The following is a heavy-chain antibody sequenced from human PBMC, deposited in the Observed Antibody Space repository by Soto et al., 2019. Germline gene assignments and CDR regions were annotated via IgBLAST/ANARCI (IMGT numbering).Heavy chain of an antibody. CDR2: ISSSSSYI. D-gene: IGHD3-10*01. J-gene: IGHJ5*02. Sequence: PGGSLRLSCAASGFTFSSYSMNWVRQAPGKGLEWVSSISSSSSYIYYADSVKGRFTISRDNAKNSLYLQMNSLRAEDTAVYYCARNSAMGFGEFPHRQENWFDPWGQGTLVTVSS. CDR1: GFTFSSYS. V-gene: IGHV3-21*01. CDR3: ARNSAMGFGEFPHRQENWFDP.